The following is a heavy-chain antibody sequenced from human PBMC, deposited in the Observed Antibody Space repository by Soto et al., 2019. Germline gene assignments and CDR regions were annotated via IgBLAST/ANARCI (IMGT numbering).Heavy chain of an antibody. V-gene: IGHV3-30*18. CDR2: ISYDGSNK. D-gene: IGHD5-18*01. CDR3: AKEAVDTAMVVREIDY. J-gene: IGHJ4*02. Sequence: QVQLVESGGGVVQPGRSLRLSCAASGFTFSSYGMQWVRQAPGKGLEWVAVISYDGSNKYYADSVKGRFTISRDNSKNTLYLQMNSLRAEDTAVYYCAKEAVDTAMVVREIDYWGQGTLVTVSS. CDR1: GFTFSSYG.